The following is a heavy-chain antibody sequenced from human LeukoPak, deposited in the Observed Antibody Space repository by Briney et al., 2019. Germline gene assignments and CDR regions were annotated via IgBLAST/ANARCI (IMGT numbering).Heavy chain of an antibody. D-gene: IGHD3-22*01. CDR2: IYSGGSA. Sequence: PGGSLRLSCAASGFTVSSNYMSWVRQAPGKGLEWVSAIYSGGSAYYADSVKGRFTISRDNSKNTLYLQMNSLRAEDTAVYYCARDCGSGYYYDSSGCWGQGTLVTVSS. V-gene: IGHV3-53*01. CDR3: ARDCGSGYYYDSSGC. J-gene: IGHJ4*02. CDR1: GFTVSSNY.